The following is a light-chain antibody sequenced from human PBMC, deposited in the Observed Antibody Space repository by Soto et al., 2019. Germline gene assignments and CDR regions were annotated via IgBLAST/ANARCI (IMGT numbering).Light chain of an antibody. V-gene: IGKV1-5*01. J-gene: IGKJ1*01. CDR1: QSIGRW. CDR3: QQYDSYST. CDR2: DAS. Sequence: DIQMTQSPSTLSASVRDRVTITCRASQSIGRWLAWYQQKPGKAPKLLIYDASGLEGGVPSRFSGSGSGTEFTLTISSLQPDDFATYYCQQYDSYSTFGQGTKVDIK.